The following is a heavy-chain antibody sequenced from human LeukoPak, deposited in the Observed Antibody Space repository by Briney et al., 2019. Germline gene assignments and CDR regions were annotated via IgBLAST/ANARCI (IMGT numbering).Heavy chain of an antibody. Sequence: SETLSLTCAVSGGSILTTNWWSWVRPPPGKGLEWIGEVHLSGASNYNPSLKSRVIMSIDKSRNQLSLELTSVTAADTAIYYCARESGAFSPFGFWGQGTLVTVSS. CDR3: ARESGAFSPFGF. D-gene: IGHD1-26*01. V-gene: IGHV4-4*02. CDR1: GGSILTTNW. CDR2: VHLSGAS. J-gene: IGHJ4*02.